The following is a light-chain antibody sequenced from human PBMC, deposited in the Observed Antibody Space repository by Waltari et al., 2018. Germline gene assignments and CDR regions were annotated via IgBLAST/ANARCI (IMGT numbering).Light chain of an antibody. CDR2: WAS. V-gene: IGKV4-1*01. J-gene: IGKJ3*01. Sequence: DIVMTQSPDSLAVSLRERATINSKSSQSVLYSSNNKNYLAWYQQKPGQPPKLLIYWASTRESGVPDRFSGSGSGTDFTLTISSLQAEDVAVYYCQQYYSTPFTFGPGTKVDIK. CDR3: QQYYSTPFT. CDR1: QSVLYSSNNKNY.